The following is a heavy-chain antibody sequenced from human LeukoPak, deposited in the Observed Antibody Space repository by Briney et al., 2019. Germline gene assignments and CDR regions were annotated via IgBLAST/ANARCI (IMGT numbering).Heavy chain of an antibody. CDR3: ARACGRTTVVTWHDAFDI. J-gene: IGHJ3*02. Sequence: ASVKVSCKASGYIFINHDINWVRQGTGQGLEWMGWMNPNNGNTGYAQKFRGRVTITRDTSINTAYMELSSLRSEDTAVYYCARACGRTTVVTWHDAFDIWGQGTMVTVSS. CDR1: GYIFINHD. V-gene: IGHV1-8*03. D-gene: IGHD4-23*01. CDR2: MNPNNGNT.